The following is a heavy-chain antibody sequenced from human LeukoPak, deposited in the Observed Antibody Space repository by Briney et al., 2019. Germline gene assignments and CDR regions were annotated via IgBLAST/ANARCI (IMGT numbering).Heavy chain of an antibody. D-gene: IGHD5-18*01. CDR1: GFTFSSYW. J-gene: IGHJ3*02. Sequence: GGSLRLSCAASGFTFSSYWMSWVRQAPGKGLEGVANEKQDGSEKYYVDSVKGRFTISRDNAKNSLYLQMNSLRAEDTAVYYCARKWIQLWIDAFDIWGQGTMVTVSS. V-gene: IGHV3-7*01. CDR3: ARKWIQLWIDAFDI. CDR2: EKQDGSEK.